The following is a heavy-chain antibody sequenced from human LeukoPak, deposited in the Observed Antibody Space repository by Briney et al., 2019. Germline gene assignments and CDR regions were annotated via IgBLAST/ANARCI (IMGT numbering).Heavy chain of an antibody. Sequence: GGSLRLSCAASGFTFSDYYMSWIRQAPGKGLEWVSLISSSGHTIYYAESVKGRFTISRDNAKKSLYLQMNSLRAEDTAVYFCAKRGVVIRVILVGFHKEAYYFDSWGQGALVTVSS. CDR2: ISSSGHTI. CDR3: AKRGVVIRVILVGFHKEAYYFDS. CDR1: GFTFSDYY. V-gene: IGHV3-11*01. D-gene: IGHD3-22*01. J-gene: IGHJ4*02.